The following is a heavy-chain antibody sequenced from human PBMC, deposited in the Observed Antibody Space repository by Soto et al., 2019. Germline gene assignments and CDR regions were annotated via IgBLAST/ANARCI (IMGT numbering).Heavy chain of an antibody. CDR3: ARSVLPPSSGWSNNWFDP. V-gene: IGHV1-18*01. D-gene: IGHD6-19*01. J-gene: IGHJ5*02. CDR2: ISAYNGNT. Sequence: QVQLVQSGAEVKKPGASVKVSCKASGYTFTSYGISWVRQAPGQGLEWMGWISAYNGNTNYAQKLQGRVTMTTDTSTSTAYMELRSLRSDDTAVYYCARSVLPPSSGWSNNWFDPWGQGTLVTVSS. CDR1: GYTFTSYG.